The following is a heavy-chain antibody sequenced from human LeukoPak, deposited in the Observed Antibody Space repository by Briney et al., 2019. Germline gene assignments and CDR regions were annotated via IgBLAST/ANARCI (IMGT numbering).Heavy chain of an antibody. J-gene: IGHJ4*02. V-gene: IGHV4-30-4*08. Sequence: SQTLSLTCTVSGGSISSGDYYWSWIRQPPGKGLEWLGYIYYSGSTYYNPSLKSRVTISVDTSKNQFSLKLSSVTAADPAVYYCARGTPTTVGFDYWGQGTLVTVSS. CDR2: IYYSGST. CDR3: ARGTPTTVGFDY. CDR1: GGSISSGDYY. D-gene: IGHD4-17*01.